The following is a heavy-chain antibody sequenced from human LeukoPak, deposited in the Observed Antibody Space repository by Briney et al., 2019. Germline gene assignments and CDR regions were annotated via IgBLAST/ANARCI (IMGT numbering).Heavy chain of an antibody. V-gene: IGHV4-39*01. Sequence: SETLSLTCTVSGGSISSSSYYWGWIRQPPGKGLEWIGSIYYSGSTYYNPSLKSRVTISVDTSKNQFSLKLSSVTAADTAVYYCARGRRQWLVERYFQHWGQGTLVTVSS. CDR2: IYYSGST. CDR1: GGSISSSSYY. D-gene: IGHD6-19*01. J-gene: IGHJ1*01. CDR3: ARGRRQWLVERYFQH.